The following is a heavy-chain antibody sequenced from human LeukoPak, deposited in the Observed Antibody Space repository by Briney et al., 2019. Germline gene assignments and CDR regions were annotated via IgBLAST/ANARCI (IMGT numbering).Heavy chain of an antibody. J-gene: IGHJ5*02. V-gene: IGHV4-34*01. CDR3: ARSLHGSGSYYNWFDP. CDR2: INHSGST. Sequence: SETLSLTCAVYGGSFSGYYWSWIRQPPGKGLEWIGEINHSGSTNYNPSLKSRVTISVDTSKNQFSLKLSSVTAADTAVYYCARSLHGSGSYYNWFDPWGQGTLVTVSS. CDR1: GGSFSGYY. D-gene: IGHD3-10*01.